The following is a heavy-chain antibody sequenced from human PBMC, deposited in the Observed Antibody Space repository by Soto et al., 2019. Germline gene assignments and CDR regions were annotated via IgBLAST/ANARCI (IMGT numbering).Heavy chain of an antibody. CDR3: ARDRVDCSGYNCWRSVEYS. Sequence: ASVKVSCKASGYTFTSYYMHWVRQAPGQGLEWMGIIDPSGGGTSYAQKFQGRLTMTRDTSTSTVYMELSSLRSEDTAVYYCARDRVDCSGYNCWRSVEYSWGQGTLVTGSS. V-gene: IGHV1-46*01. CDR2: IDPSGGGT. CDR1: GYTFTSYY. D-gene: IGHD3-22*01. J-gene: IGHJ5*02.